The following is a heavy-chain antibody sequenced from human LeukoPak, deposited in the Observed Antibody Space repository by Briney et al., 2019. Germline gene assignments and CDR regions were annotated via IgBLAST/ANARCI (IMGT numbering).Heavy chain of an antibody. V-gene: IGHV3-30*02. CDR2: ILYDGSKK. Sequence: GGSLRLSCSASGFTFSRFGMHWVRQAPGQGLEWVAFILYDGSKKYYADSVKGRFTISRDNSKNTLYMQMSSLRAEDTAVYYCAKAGSIKFDYWGQGTLVTVSS. CDR1: GFTFSRFG. D-gene: IGHD1-26*01. J-gene: IGHJ4*02. CDR3: AKAGSIKFDY.